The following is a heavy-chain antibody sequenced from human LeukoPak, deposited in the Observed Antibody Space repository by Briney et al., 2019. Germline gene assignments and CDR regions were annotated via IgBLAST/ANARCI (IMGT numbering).Heavy chain of an antibody. D-gene: IGHD5-18*01. CDR2: ISYDGSNK. Sequence: GRSLRLSCAASGFTFSSYAMHWVRQAPGKGLEWVAVISYDGSNKYYADSVKGRFTISRDTSKNTLYLQMNSLRAEDTAVYYCARLWDTAMAFDYWGQGTLVAVSS. CDR3: ARLWDTAMAFDY. V-gene: IGHV3-30*14. CDR1: GFTFSSYA. J-gene: IGHJ4*02.